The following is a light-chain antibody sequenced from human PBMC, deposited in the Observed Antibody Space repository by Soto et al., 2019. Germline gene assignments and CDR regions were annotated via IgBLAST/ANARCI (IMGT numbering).Light chain of an antibody. J-gene: IGKJ1*01. V-gene: IGKV3-11*01. CDR3: QQRSNWPPT. CDR1: QSVSSY. CDR2: DAS. Sequence: EIVLTQCPATLSLSPGERATLSCRASQSVSSYLAWYQQKPGQAPRLLIYDASNRATGIPARFSGSGSGTDFTLTISSLEPEDFAVYYCQQRSNWPPTFGQGTKVHIK.